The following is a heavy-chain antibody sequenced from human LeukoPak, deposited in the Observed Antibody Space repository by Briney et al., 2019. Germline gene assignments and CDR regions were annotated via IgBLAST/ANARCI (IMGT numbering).Heavy chain of an antibody. J-gene: IGHJ4*02. V-gene: IGHV1-69*04. CDR2: IIPILGIA. CDR3: AREERGGRGYYGSGSYLISNY. Sequence: GASVKVSCKASGYTFTSYDINWVRQATGQGLEWMGRIIPILGIANYAQKFQGRVTVTADKSTSTAYMELSSLRSEDTAVYYCAREERGGRGYYGSGSYLISNYWGQGTLVTVSS. D-gene: IGHD3-10*01. CDR1: GYTFTSYD.